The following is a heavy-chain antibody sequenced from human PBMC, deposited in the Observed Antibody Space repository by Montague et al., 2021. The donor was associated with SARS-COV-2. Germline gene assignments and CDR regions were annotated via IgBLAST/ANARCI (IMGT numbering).Heavy chain of an antibody. CDR1: GGSFSGYY. CDR3: ARRGSSVWGVTVSAGLDY. D-gene: IGHD3-10*01. V-gene: IGHV4-34*01. CDR2: INQSGRT. J-gene: IGHJ4*02. Sequence: SETLSLTCAVYGGSFSGYYWSWIRQPPEKGLEWIGEINQSGRTNNNPSLKSRVIISVDTSKNRFSLKLSSVTAADTAVYYCARRGSSVWGVTVSAGLDYWGQGILVIVSS.